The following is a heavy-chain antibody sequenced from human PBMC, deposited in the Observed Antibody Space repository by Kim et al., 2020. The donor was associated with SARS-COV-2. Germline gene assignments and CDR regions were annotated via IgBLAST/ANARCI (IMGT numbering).Heavy chain of an antibody. CDR1: GFTFSSYS. Sequence: GGSLRLSCAASGFTFSSYSMNWVRQAPGKGLEWVSYISSSSTIYYADSVKGRFTISRDNAKNSLYLQMNSLRAEDTAVYYCAREGRYYDILTGPPNYFD. CDR2: ISSSSTI. CDR3: AREGRYYDILTGPPNYFD. D-gene: IGHD3-9*01. J-gene: IGHJ4*01. V-gene: IGHV3-48*01.